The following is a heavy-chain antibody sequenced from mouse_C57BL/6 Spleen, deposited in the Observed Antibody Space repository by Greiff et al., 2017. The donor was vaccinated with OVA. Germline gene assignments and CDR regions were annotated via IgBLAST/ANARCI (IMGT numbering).Heavy chain of an antibody. CDR2: ISDGGSYT. J-gene: IGHJ2*01. Sequence: EVNLVESGGGLVKPGGSLKLSCAASGFTFSSYAMSWVRQTPEKRLEWVATISDGGSYTYYPDNVKGRFTISRDNAKNNLYLQMSHLKSEDTAMYYCASNDYWGQGTTLTVSS. CDR1: GFTFSSYA. V-gene: IGHV5-4*03. CDR3: ASNDY.